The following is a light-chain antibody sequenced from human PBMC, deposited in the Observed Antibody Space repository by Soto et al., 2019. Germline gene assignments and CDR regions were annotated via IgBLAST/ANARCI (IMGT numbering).Light chain of an antibody. CDR3: QHWNDYSWT. J-gene: IGKJ1*01. CDR2: KPS. Sequence: DLPMTQSPSTLSASVGDRVTITCRASQSISIWLAWYQQKPGKAPNLLIYKPSSLETGVPSRFSGSGSGTEFTLTISSLQPDDFATYYCQHWNDYSWTFGQGTKVEVK. V-gene: IGKV1-5*03. CDR1: QSISIW.